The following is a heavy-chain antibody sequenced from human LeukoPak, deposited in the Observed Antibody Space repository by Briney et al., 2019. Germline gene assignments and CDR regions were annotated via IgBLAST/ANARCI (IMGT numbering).Heavy chain of an antibody. V-gene: IGHV1/OR15-1*01. CDR3: AKGKQGTYDY. CDR1: RYIFTDYY. CDR2: INPNSGGT. D-gene: IGHD7-27*01. J-gene: IGHJ4*02. Sequence: ASVKVSCKASRYIFTDYYMHWVRQAPGQELGWMGRINPNSGGTNYAQKFQGRVTMTRDTSISTAYTELSSLRSEDTAIYYCAKGKQGTYDYWSQGTLVTVSS.